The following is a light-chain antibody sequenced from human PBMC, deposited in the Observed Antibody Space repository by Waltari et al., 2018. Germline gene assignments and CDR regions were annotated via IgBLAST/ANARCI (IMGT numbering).Light chain of an antibody. CDR1: QSVLYSANNKNY. V-gene: IGKV4-1*01. Sequence: DIVMTQSPDSLAMSLGERATIHCNSSQSVLYSANNKNYLAWYQQKPGQPPKLLIYWASTRESGVPDRFSGSGSGTDFTLTISSLQAEDVAVYYCQQYYTTPYTFGQGTKLEIK. CDR2: WAS. J-gene: IGKJ2*01. CDR3: QQYYTTPYT.